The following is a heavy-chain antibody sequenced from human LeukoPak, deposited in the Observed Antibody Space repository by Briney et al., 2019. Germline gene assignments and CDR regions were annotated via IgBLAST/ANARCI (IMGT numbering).Heavy chain of an antibody. CDR3: ARHGIAAAVPGGYYYGMDV. CDR1: GGSISSSSYY. J-gene: IGHJ6*02. V-gene: IGHV4-39*01. CDR2: IYYSGST. D-gene: IGHD6-13*01. Sequence: SETLSLTCTVSGGSISSSSYYWGWIRQPPGKGLEWIGSIYYSGSTNYNPSLKSRVTISVDTSKNQFSLKLSSVTAADTAVYYCARHGIAAAVPGGYYYGMDVWGQGTTVTVSS.